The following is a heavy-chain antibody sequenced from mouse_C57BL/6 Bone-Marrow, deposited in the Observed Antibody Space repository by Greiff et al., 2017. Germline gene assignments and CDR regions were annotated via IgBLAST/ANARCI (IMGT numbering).Heavy chain of an antibody. CDR3: ARGNWGYAMDY. CDR1: GYTFTSYG. CDR2: IYPRSGNT. Sequence: QVQLQQSGAELARPGASVKLSCKASGYTFTSYGISWVKQRPGQGLEWIGKIYPRSGNTYYNEKFKGKATLTVDKSSSTAYMELRSLTSEDSAVYFCARGNWGYAMDYWGQGTTVTVSS. D-gene: IGHD4-1*01. J-gene: IGHJ4*01. V-gene: IGHV1-81*01.